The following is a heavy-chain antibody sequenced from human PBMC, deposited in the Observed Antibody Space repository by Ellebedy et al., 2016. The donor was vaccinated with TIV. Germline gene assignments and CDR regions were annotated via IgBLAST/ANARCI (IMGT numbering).Heavy chain of an antibody. D-gene: IGHD3-10*01. CDR1: GFTFSSYS. CDR2: ISSSSSTI. J-gene: IGHJ4*02. CDR3: AREPNYYGSGSYGD. V-gene: IGHV3-48*01. Sequence: GESLKISXAASGFTFSSYSMNWVRQAPGKGLEWVSYISSSSSTIYYADSVKGRFTISRDNAKNSLYLQMNSLRAEDTAVYYCAREPNYYGSGSYGDWGQGTLVTVSS.